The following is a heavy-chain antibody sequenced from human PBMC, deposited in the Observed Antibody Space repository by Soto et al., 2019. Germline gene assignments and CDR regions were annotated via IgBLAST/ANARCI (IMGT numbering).Heavy chain of an antibody. J-gene: IGHJ4*01. CDR3: ARGEQYSGRIFDY. D-gene: IGHD1-26*01. V-gene: IGHV6-1*01. CDR2: TYYRSKWYY. CDR1: GDSVSSNSAG. Sequence: PSQTLSLTCAITGDSVSSNSAGWSWVRQSPSRGLGWLGRTYYRSKWYYEYAVSVRGRITINPDTSKNQYSLQLNSVTPEDTAAYFCARGEQYSGRIFDYWGQGTLVTVSS.